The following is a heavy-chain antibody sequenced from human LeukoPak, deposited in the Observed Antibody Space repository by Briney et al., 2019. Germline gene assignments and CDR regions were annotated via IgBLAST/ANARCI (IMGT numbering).Heavy chain of an antibody. J-gene: IGHJ4*02. V-gene: IGHV3-48*01. CDR2: ISRTGTTI. CDR3: ARDSGSPEHGRLL. Sequence: PGGPLRLSCAASGFTFNSYTMNWVRQAPGKGLEWISYISRTGTTIYYADSVKGRFTISRDIAKNSLYLQMNSLRSEDTGLYFCARDSGSPEHGRLLWRQGTLLTVSS. D-gene: IGHD1/OR15-1a*01. CDR1: GFTFNSYT.